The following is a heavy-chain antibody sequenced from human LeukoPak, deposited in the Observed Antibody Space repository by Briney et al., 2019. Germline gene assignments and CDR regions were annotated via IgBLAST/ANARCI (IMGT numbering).Heavy chain of an antibody. CDR2: MNPNSGNT. V-gene: IGHV1-8*01. CDR1: GYTFTSYD. CDR3: ARDLVRAENWFDP. Sequence: ASVKVSCKASGYTFTSYDINWVRQATGQGLEWMGWMNPNSGNTGYAQKFQGRVTMTRNTSISTAYMELSSLRSEDTAVYYCARDLVRAENWFDPWGQGTLVTVSS. D-gene: IGHD6-13*01. J-gene: IGHJ5*02.